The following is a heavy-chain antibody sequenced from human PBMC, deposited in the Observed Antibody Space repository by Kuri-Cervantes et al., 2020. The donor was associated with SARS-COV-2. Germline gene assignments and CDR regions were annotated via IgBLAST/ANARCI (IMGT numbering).Heavy chain of an antibody. CDR3: AVVVPAAPTLPTGMYNWFDP. J-gene: IGHJ5*02. D-gene: IGHD2-2*01. CDR1: GFTFSSYS. CDR2: ISSSSSYI. V-gene: IGHV3-21*04. Sequence: GESLKISCAASGFTFSSYSMNWVRQAPGKGLEWVSSISSSSSYIYYADSVKGRFTISRDNAKNSLYLQMNSLRAEDTAVYYCAVVVPAAPTLPTGMYNWFDPWGKGTLVTVSS.